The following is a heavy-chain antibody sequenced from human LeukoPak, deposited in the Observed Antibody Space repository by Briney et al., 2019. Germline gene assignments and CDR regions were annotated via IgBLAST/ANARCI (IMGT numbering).Heavy chain of an antibody. CDR3: ARGLGSYFDYYYYMDV. Sequence: ASVTVSFKASGYTFTGYYMHWVRQAPGQGLEWMGWINPDSGGTNYAQKFQGRVTMTRDTSISTAYMELSRLRSDDTAVYYCARGLGSYFDYYYYMDVWGKGTTVTVSS. CDR1: GYTFTGYY. D-gene: IGHD1-26*01. V-gene: IGHV1-2*02. J-gene: IGHJ6*03. CDR2: INPDSGGT.